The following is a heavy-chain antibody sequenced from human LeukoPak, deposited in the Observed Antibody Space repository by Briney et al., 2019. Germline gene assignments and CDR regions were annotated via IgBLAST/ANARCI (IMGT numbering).Heavy chain of an antibody. V-gene: IGHV4-39*07. CDR3: ARDRSYYYDSSGYYTTRYLDY. J-gene: IGHJ4*02. CDR1: GGSISTTSYY. CDR2: IYYSGST. D-gene: IGHD3-22*01. Sequence: SETLSLTCTVSGGSISTTSYYWGWIRQPPGKGLEWIGSIYYSGSTSYNPSLKSRVTISVDTSKNQFSLKLSSVTAADTAVYYCARDRSYYYDSSGYYTTRYLDYWGQGTLVTVSS.